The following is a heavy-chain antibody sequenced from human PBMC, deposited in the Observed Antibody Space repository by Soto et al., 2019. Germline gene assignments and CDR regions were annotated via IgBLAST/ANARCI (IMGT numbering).Heavy chain of an antibody. Sequence: SQTLSLTCAISGDSVSSNSAAWNWIRQSPSRGLEWLGRTYYRSKWYNDYAVSVKSRITINPDTSKNQLSLQLNSVTPENTAEYYCAREDLTGVSDVYFDYWGRETLVTVSS. J-gene: IGHJ4*02. CDR2: TYYRSKWYN. D-gene: IGHD3-10*01. CDR1: GDSVSSNSAA. V-gene: IGHV6-1*01. CDR3: AREDLTGVSDVYFDY.